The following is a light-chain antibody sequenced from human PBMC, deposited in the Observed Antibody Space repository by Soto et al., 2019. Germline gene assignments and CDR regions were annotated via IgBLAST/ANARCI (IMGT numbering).Light chain of an antibody. Sequence: SYELTQPPSVSVAPGKTARIICGGNNIGSQSVNWYKQKPGQAPILVIYYDRERPSGIPGRFSGSNSGNTATLTISRVEAGDEADYYCQVWHTTSDHHVVFGGGTKLTVL. CDR2: YDR. CDR3: QVWHTTSDHHVV. V-gene: IGLV3-21*04. CDR1: NIGSQS. J-gene: IGLJ2*01.